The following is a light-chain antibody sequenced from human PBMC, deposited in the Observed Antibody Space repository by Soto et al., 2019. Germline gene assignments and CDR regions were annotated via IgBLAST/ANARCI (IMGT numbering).Light chain of an antibody. CDR2: GAS. CDR3: QQYGSSPXLT. CDR1: QSVSSSY. J-gene: IGKJ4*01. Sequence: EIVLTQSPGTLSLSPGERATLSCRASQSVSSSYLAWYQQKPGQAPRLLIYGASSRATGIPDRFSGSGSGTDFTLTISRLEPEDFAVYYCQQYGSSPXLTFGGGTKVDIK. V-gene: IGKV3-20*01.